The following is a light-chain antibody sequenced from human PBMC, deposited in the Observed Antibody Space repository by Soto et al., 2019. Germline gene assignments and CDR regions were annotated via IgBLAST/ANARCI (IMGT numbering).Light chain of an antibody. CDR3: QQSYSTPALT. J-gene: IGKJ4*01. Sequence: DIQRSQSPSSLSASVGDRVTITSRARQTIINFLNWFQQKPGEAPRLLIFGSSSLQSGVPSRFSGSGAGTDFTLTISNLQPEDFATYYCQQSYSTPALTFGGGTKVDIK. V-gene: IGKV1-39*01. CDR2: GSS. CDR1: QTIINF.